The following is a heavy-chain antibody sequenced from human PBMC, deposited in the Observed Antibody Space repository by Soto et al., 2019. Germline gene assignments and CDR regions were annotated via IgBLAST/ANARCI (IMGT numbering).Heavy chain of an antibody. V-gene: IGHV3-23*01. CDR3: AKDRGSRSSLFDY. D-gene: IGHD6-6*01. J-gene: IGHJ4*02. Sequence: EVQLLESGGGLVQPGGSLRLSCAASGFTFSSYAMSWVRQAPGKGLEWVSAISGSGGSTYYADSMKGRFTISRDNSKNTLHLQMNSLRAEDTAVYYCAKDRGSRSSLFDYWGQGTLVTVSS. CDR2: ISGSGGST. CDR1: GFTFSSYA.